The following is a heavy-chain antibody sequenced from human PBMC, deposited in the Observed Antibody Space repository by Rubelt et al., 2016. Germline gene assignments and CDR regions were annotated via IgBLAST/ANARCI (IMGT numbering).Heavy chain of an antibody. CDR2: IYYSGST. CDR1: GGSISSGNYY. Sequence: QLQLQESGPGLVKPSETLSLTCSVSGGSISSGNYYWGWIRQPPGKGLEWIGSIYYSGSTYYNPSLKSRVTISADTAKNKIARKLTSVTAADTAIYYCARSIGYDYVYDYWGQGTLVTVSS. V-gene: IGHV4-39*07. J-gene: IGHJ4*02. D-gene: IGHD5-12*01. CDR3: ARSIGYDYVYDY.